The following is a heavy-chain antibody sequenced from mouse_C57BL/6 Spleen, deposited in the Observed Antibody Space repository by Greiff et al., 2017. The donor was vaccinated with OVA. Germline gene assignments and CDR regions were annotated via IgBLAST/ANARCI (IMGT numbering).Heavy chain of an antibody. CDR1: GFTFSSYG. D-gene: IGHD1-1*01. J-gene: IGHJ1*03. CDR2: ISSGGSYT. V-gene: IGHV5-6*01. Sequence: VQLKESGGDLVKPGGSLKLSCAASGFTFSSYGMSWVRQTPDKRLEWVATISSGGSYTYYPDSVKGRFTISRDNAKNTLYLQMSSLKSEDTAMYYCARQPYYGSSYWYFDVWGTGTTVTVSS. CDR3: ARQPYYGSSYWYFDV.